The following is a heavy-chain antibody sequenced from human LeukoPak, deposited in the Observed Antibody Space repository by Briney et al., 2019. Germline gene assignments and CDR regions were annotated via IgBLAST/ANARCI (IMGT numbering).Heavy chain of an antibody. Sequence: PSETLSLTCTVSGGSISSYYWSWIRQPPGKGLEWIGYIYYSGSTNYNPSLKSRVTISVDTSKNQFSLKLSSVTAADTAVYYCARHSGSGWAYYFDYWGQGTLVTVSS. J-gene: IGHJ4*02. CDR2: IYYSGST. D-gene: IGHD6-19*01. CDR1: GGSISSYY. CDR3: ARHSGSGWAYYFDY. V-gene: IGHV4-59*08.